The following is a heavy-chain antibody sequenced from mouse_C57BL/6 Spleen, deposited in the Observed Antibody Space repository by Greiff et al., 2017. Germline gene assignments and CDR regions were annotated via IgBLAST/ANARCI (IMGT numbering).Heavy chain of an antibody. CDR3: ARNSNYEDYVVY. V-gene: IGHV1-54*01. J-gene: IGHJ2*01. D-gene: IGHD2-5*01. CDR1: GYAFTNYL. Sequence: QVQLQQSGAELVRPGTSVKVSCKASGYAFTNYLIEWVKQRPGQGLEWIGVINPGSGGTNYNEKFKGKATLTADKSSSTAYMQLSSLTSEDSAVYFCARNSNYEDYVVYWGQGTTLTGSS. CDR2: INPGSGGT.